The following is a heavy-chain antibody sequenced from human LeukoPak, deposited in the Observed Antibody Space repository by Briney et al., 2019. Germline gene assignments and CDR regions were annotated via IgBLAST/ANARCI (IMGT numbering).Heavy chain of an antibody. V-gene: IGHV1-3*01. CDR3: ARTGLDY. D-gene: IGHD2-8*02. CDR2: INADNGNI. CDR1: GYTFTSYA. J-gene: IGHJ4*02. Sequence: ASVKVSCKASGYTFTSYALHWVRQAPGQRLEWMGWINADNGNIKYSHKFQGRVTITRDTSASTAYMELTSLRSEDTAVYYCARTGLDYWGQGTLVTVSS.